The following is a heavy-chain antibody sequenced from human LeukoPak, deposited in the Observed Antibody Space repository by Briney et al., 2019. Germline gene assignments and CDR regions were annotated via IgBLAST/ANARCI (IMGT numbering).Heavy chain of an antibody. CDR3: ARLGVGI. D-gene: IGHD2-15*01. Sequence: PSQTLSLTCTVSGGSISSGSYYWSWIRQPAGKGLEWIGRIYTSGSTNYNPSLKSRVTISVGTSKNQFSLKLSSVTAADTAVYYCARLGVGIWGQGTMVTVSS. V-gene: IGHV4-61*02. CDR2: IYTSGST. J-gene: IGHJ3*02. CDR1: GGSISSGSYY.